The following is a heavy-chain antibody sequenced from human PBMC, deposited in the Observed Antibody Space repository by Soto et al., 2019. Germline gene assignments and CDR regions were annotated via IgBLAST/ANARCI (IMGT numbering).Heavy chain of an antibody. J-gene: IGHJ4*02. Sequence: PGGSLRLSCAASGFTFSSYSMNWVRQAPGKGLEWASSISSSSSYIYYADSVKGRFTLSRDNAKNSLYLQMNSLRAEDTAVYYCARAVYGSGSLDYWGQGTLVTVSS. D-gene: IGHD3-10*01. V-gene: IGHV3-21*01. CDR3: ARAVYGSGSLDY. CDR2: ISSSSSYI. CDR1: GFTFSSYS.